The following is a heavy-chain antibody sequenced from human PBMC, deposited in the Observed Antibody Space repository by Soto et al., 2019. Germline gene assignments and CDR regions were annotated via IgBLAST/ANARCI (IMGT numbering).Heavy chain of an antibody. CDR3: ARDAYDSSGYQTAFDI. CDR2: ISSSSSYI. D-gene: IGHD3-22*01. CDR1: GFTFSSYS. J-gene: IGHJ3*02. V-gene: IGHV3-21*01. Sequence: SGGSLRLSCAASGFTFSSYSMNWVRQAPGKGLEWVSSISSSSSYIYYADSVKGRFTISRDNAKNSLYLQMNSLRAEDTAVYYCARDAYDSSGYQTAFDIWGQGTMVTVSS.